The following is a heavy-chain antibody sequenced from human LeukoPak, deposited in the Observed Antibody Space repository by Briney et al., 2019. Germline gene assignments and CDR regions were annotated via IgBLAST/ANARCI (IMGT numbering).Heavy chain of an antibody. V-gene: IGHV4-39*01. CDR3: ARQGDGREFDY. CDR1: GGSISSSSYY. D-gene: IGHD5-24*01. J-gene: IGHJ4*02. Sequence: PSETLSLTCTVPGGSISSSSYYWGWIRQPPGKGLEWIGSIYYSGSTYYNPSLKSRFTISVDTSKNQFSLKPSSVTAADTAVYYCARQGDGREFDYWGQGTLVTVSS. CDR2: IYYSGST.